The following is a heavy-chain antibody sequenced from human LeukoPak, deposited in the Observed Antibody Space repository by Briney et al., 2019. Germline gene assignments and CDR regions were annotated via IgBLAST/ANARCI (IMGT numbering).Heavy chain of an antibody. CDR2: IYHSGST. D-gene: IGHD6-19*01. J-gene: IGHJ5*02. Sequence: PSETLSLTCAVFNYFISGGHFWSWIRQPPGKGLEWIGTIYHSGSTYYNPSLKSRVTMSVDTSKNEFFLKLDSVTAVDTAVYYCARKSGYSSGWAWFDPWGQGTLVTVSS. CDR3: ARKSGYSSGWAWFDP. V-gene: IGHV4-38-2*01. CDR1: NYFISGGHF.